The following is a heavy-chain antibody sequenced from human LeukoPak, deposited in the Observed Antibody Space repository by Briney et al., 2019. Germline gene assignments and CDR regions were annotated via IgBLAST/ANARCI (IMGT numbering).Heavy chain of an antibody. CDR1: GYTFTSYD. D-gene: IGHD3-10*01. J-gene: IGHJ5*02. CDR2: MNPNSGNT. CDR3: ARRGSSNGLWFGELFRVSSWFDP. V-gene: IGHV1-8*03. Sequence: GASVKVSCKASGYTFTSYDINWVRQATGQGLEWMGWMNPNSGNTGYAQKFQGRVTITRNTSISTAYMELSSLRSEDTAVYYCARRGSSNGLWFGELFRVSSWFDPWGQGTLVTVSS.